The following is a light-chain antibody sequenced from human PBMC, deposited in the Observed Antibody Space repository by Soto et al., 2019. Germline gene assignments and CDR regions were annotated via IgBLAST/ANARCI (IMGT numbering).Light chain of an antibody. CDR1: QYVGTR. CDR3: HQRQSWPRT. CDR2: YTS. Sequence: EILLTQSPATLSSSPGETATLSCRASQYVGTRLEWYQHKPGQAPRLLIYYTSNRATGIPARFSGSGSGTDFTLTINSLEPEDFEIYYCHQRQSWPRTFGQGTKVDIK. V-gene: IGKV3-11*01. J-gene: IGKJ1*01.